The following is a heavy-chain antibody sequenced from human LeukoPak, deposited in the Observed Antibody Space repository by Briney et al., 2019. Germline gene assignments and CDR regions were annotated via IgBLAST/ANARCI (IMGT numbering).Heavy chain of an antibody. D-gene: IGHD5-12*01. CDR3: AKGGGGRLVYYFYMDV. CDR2: ITWDSESI. V-gene: IGHV3-9*01. Sequence: GGCLRLSCTASGFSFGDYAMHWVRQTAGKGLEWDSGITWDSESIAYADSVKGRFTISRDNAKNSLYLQMNSLRDEDTALYYCAKGGGGRLVYYFYMDVWGKGTTVTVSS. J-gene: IGHJ6*03. CDR1: GFSFGDYA.